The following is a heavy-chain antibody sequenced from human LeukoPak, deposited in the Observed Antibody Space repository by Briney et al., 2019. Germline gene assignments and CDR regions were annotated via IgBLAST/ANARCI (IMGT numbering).Heavy chain of an antibody. CDR1: GSTFSSYA. V-gene: IGHV3-23*01. D-gene: IGHD4-11*01. CDR3: AKADLRSISPTTLTTLGIDY. Sequence: YPGGSLRLSCAASGSTFSSYAMSWVRQAPGEGLEWVSAIGGSGGDTYYADSVKGRFTISRDNSKNTLYLQMNSLRAEDTAVYYCAKADLRSISPTTLTTLGIDYWGQGSLVTVSS. J-gene: IGHJ4*02. CDR2: IGGSGGDT.